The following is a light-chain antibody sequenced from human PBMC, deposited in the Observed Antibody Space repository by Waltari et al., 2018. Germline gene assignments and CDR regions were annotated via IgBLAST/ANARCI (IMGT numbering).Light chain of an antibody. CDR2: KTS. J-gene: IGKJ2*01. Sequence: DIQMTQSPSTLSASVGDRVIITCRASQSITTWLAWYQQKPGKAPKLLIYKTSTLESGVPSRFSGSGSGTEFTLTISSLQPVDFATYYCQHYNSYSGDTFGQGTKLEI. CDR1: QSITTW. CDR3: QHYNSYSGDT. V-gene: IGKV1-5*03.